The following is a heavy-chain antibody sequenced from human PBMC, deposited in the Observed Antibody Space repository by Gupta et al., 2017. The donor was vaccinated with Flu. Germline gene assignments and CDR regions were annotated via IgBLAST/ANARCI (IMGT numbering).Heavy chain of an antibody. D-gene: IGHD6-6*01. V-gene: IGHV4-31*02. CDR2: IYYSGST. J-gene: IGHJ4*02. CDR3: AREEVIAARHPYFDY. Sequence: EWIGYIYYSGSTYYNPSLKSRVTISVDTSKNQFSLKLSSVTAADTAVYYCAREEVIAARHPYFDYWGQGTLVTVSS.